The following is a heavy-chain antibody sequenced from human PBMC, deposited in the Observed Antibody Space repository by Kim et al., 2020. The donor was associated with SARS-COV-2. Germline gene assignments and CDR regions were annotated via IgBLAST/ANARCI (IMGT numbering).Heavy chain of an antibody. J-gene: IGHJ5*02. CDR2: ISSKSNYI. CDR1: GFTFSQHT. Sequence: GGSLRLSCAVSGFTFSQHTMNWVRQAPGKGLEWVSSISSKSNYIYQAVSVKGRFTISRDNAKSSLYLQMNSLRAEDTAIYYCARPIRDGWFDAWGQGTLVTVSS. V-gene: IGHV3-21*01. D-gene: IGHD2-21*01. CDR3: ARPIRDGWFDA.